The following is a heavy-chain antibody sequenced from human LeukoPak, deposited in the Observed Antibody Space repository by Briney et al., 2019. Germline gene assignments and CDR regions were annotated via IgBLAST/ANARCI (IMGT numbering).Heavy chain of an antibody. D-gene: IGHD6-13*01. J-gene: IGHJ5*02. CDR1: GYSFTSYW. CDR3: ARGLGGSGSWFNWFDP. V-gene: IGHV5-51*01. Sequence: GESLKISCKGSGYSFTSYWIGWVRQMPGKGLEWMGIIYPGDSDTRYSPSFQGQVTISADKSIRTAYLQWSSLKASDTAMYYCARGLGGSGSWFNWFDPWGQGTLVTVSS. CDR2: IYPGDSDT.